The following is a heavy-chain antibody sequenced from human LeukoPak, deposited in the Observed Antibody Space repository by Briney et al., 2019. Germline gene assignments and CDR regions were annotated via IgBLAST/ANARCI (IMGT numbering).Heavy chain of an antibody. CDR2: INHSGST. D-gene: IGHD1-26*01. Sequence: SETLSLTCTVSGGSISSSNYYWGWIRQPPGKGLEWIGEINHSGSTNYNPSLKSRVTISVDTSKNQFSLKLSSVTAADTAVYYCARDPSGKTGYWGQGTLVTVSS. J-gene: IGHJ4*02. CDR1: GGSISSSNYY. CDR3: ARDPSGKTGY. V-gene: IGHV4-39*07.